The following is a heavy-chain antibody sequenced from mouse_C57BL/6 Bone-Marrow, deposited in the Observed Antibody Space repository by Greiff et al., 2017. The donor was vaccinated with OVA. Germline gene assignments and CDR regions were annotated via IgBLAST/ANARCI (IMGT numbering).Heavy chain of an antibody. CDR3: ARDRGKREDWYFDV. J-gene: IGHJ1*03. CDR2: INYDGSST. Sequence: EVMLVESEGGLVQPGSSMKLSCTASGFTFSDYYMAWVRQVPEKGLEWVANINYDGSSTYYLDSLKSRFIISRDNAKNILYLQMSSLKSEDTATYYGARDRGKREDWYFDVWGTGTTVTVSS. D-gene: IGHD3-3*01. CDR1: GFTFSDYY. V-gene: IGHV5-16*01.